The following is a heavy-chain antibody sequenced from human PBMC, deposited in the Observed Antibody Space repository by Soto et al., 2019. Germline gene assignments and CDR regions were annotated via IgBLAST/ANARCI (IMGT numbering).Heavy chain of an antibody. V-gene: IGHV5-10-1*01. CDR1: GYSFTIYC. CDR3: ARTHGDYYYGMDV. CDR2: IDPSDSYT. J-gene: IGHJ6*02. Sequence: PGESVKISCKGSGYSFTIYCISWVLQMPGKGLEWMGRIDPSDSYTNYSPSFQGHVTISADKSISTAYLQWSSLKASDTAMYYCARTHGDYYYGMDVWGQGTTVTVSS. D-gene: IGHD3-10*01.